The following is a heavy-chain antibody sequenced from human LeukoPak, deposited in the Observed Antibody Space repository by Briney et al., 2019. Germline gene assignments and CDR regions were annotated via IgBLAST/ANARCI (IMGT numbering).Heavy chain of an antibody. J-gene: IGHJ4*02. CDR2: IQYDGSDK. Sequence: GGSLRLSCAASGFTFSNYGMHWVRQAPGKGPEWVSFIQYDGSDKYYPDFVKGRFTISRDNSKNTLYLQMHSLRVEDTAVYYCARGLYYYDSSGYLYYWGQGTLVTVSS. D-gene: IGHD3-22*01. CDR3: ARGLYYYDSSGYLYY. V-gene: IGHV3-30*02. CDR1: GFTFSNYG.